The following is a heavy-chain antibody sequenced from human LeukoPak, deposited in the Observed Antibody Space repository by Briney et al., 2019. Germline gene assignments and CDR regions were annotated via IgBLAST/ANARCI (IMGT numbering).Heavy chain of an antibody. CDR1: GFTFSSYA. Sequence: PGGSLRLSCAAAGFTFSSYAMRWVRHAPGKGLGWVGVISYDGSNKYYAASVTGRFTTSRDNSKNTLSLQMNSLRAEDTAVYYCARDAWLPSRFDYWGQGSRVTASS. V-gene: IGHV3-30-3*01. CDR3: ARDAWLPSRFDY. D-gene: IGHD5-12*01. CDR2: ISYDGSNK. J-gene: IGHJ4*02.